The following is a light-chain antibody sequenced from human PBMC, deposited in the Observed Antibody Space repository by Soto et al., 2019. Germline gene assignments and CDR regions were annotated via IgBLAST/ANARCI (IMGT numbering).Light chain of an antibody. Sequence: EVVMTQYPLSLPVTRGQPASISCRSSQSLVYSDGNTYLNWFQQRPGQSPRRLIYKVSNRDSGVPDRFSGSGSGTDFTLKISRVEAENVGVYYCMQSMQLPITFGQGTRLEI. CDR2: KVS. V-gene: IGKV2-30*01. J-gene: IGKJ5*01. CDR1: QSLVYSDGNTY. CDR3: MQSMQLPIT.